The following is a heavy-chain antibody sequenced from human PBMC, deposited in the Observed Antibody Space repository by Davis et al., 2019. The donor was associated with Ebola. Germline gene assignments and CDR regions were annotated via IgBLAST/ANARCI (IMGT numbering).Heavy chain of an antibody. J-gene: IGHJ4*02. V-gene: IGHV3-21*01. D-gene: IGHD1-26*01. CDR3: AKDDYHSGSPFDY. CDR1: GFTFSTYS. Sequence: GESLKIPCAASGFTFSTYSMSWVRQAPGKGLEWVSSISSDSDYIYYADSAKGRFTISRDNAKNSLYLQLNSLRAEDTAVYYCAKDDYHSGSPFDYWGQGTLVTVSS. CDR2: ISSDSDYI.